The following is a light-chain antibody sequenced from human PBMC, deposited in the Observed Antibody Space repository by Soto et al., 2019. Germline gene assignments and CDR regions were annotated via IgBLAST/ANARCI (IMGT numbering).Light chain of an antibody. CDR1: QSISNW. Sequence: DIQMTQSPSTLSASVGDRVTITCRASQSISNWLAWYQQKPRKAPKLLIYRASALESGVPSRFSGSGSGTEFTLTISSLQPDDFATYYCQQYSTYSHTFGQGTKLEI. CDR3: QQYSTYSHT. J-gene: IGKJ2*01. V-gene: IGKV1-5*03. CDR2: RAS.